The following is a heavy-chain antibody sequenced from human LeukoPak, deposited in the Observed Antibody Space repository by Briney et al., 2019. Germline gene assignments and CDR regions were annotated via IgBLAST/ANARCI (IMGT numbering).Heavy chain of an antibody. CDR2: ISGTGAST. D-gene: IGHD3-22*01. Sequence: GGSLRLSCAASGFTFSSYGMSWVRQAPGKGLEWVSGISGTGASTYYADSVKGRFTISRDNSRNTLDLQMNSLRAEDTAVYYCAQERTIIVFISAITWGQGILVTVSS. V-gene: IGHV3-23*01. CDR3: AQERTIIVFISAIT. CDR1: GFTFSSYG. J-gene: IGHJ5*02.